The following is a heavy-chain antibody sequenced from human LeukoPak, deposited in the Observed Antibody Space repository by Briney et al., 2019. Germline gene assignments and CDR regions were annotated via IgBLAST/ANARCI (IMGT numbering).Heavy chain of an antibody. CDR2: VNTDGKTT. CDR1: GFTFSSYA. V-gene: IGHV3-74*01. Sequence: GGSLRLSCAASGFTFSSYAMHWVRQAPGKGLVWVSRVNTDGKTTTYADSVKGRFTISRDNAQNTLYLQMNSLSAEDTAVYYCARDYPPDWGQGTLVTVSA. CDR3: ARDYPPD. J-gene: IGHJ4*02.